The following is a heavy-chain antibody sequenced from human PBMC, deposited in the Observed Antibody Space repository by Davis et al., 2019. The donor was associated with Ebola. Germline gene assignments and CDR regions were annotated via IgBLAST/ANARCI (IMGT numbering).Heavy chain of an antibody. V-gene: IGHV4-30-4*01. CDR2: IYYSGST. CDR1: GGSISSGDYY. J-gene: IGHJ5*02. CDR3: ARQVSSSWYRGWFDP. D-gene: IGHD6-13*01. Sequence: MPSATLSLTCTVSGGSISSGDYYWSWIRQPPGKGLEWIGYIYYSGSTYYNPSLKSRVTISVDTSKNQFSLKLSSVTAADTAVYYCARQVSSSWYRGWFDPWGQGTLVTVSS.